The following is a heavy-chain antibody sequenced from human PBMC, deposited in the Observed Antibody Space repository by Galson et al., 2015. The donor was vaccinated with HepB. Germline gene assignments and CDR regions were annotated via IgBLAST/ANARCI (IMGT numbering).Heavy chain of an antibody. J-gene: IGHJ5*02. D-gene: IGHD3-16*01. Sequence: SVKVSCKAFGYSFTTYAIQWVRQAPGQRLEWMGWINAANGNTKYSQKFQGRVTLTRDTSANTAYMELSSLRSEDTAVYYCERAGIIKGPWGQGTPVTVSS. CDR3: ERAGIIKGP. CDR1: GYSFTTYA. CDR2: INAANGNT. V-gene: IGHV1-3*01.